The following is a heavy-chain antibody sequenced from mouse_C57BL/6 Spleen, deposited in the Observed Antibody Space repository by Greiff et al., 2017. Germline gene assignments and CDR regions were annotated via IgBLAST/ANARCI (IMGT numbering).Heavy chain of an antibody. CDR2: IYPGDGDT. CDR3: ARPYGSSHYCDY. CDR1: GYAFSSSW. V-gene: IGHV1-82*01. D-gene: IGHD1-1*01. Sequence: VQLQQSGPELVKPGASVKISCKASGYAFSSSWMNWVKQRPGKGLEWIGRIYPGDGDTNYNGKFKGKATLTADKSSSTAYMQLSSLTSEDSAVYFCARPYGSSHYCDYWGQGTTLTVSS. J-gene: IGHJ2*01.